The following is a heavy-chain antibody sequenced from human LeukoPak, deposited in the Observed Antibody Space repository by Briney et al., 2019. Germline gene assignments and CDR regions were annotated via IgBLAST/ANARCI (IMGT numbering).Heavy chain of an antibody. J-gene: IGHJ4*02. Sequence: ASVKVSCKASGYTFTSYGISWVRQAPGQGLEWMGWINAGNGNTKYSQKFQGRVTITRDTSASTAYMELSSLRSEDTAVYYCARETSREQYYFDYWGQGTLVTVSS. V-gene: IGHV1-3*01. D-gene: IGHD1-26*01. CDR3: ARETSREQYYFDY. CDR2: INAGNGNT. CDR1: GYTFTSYG.